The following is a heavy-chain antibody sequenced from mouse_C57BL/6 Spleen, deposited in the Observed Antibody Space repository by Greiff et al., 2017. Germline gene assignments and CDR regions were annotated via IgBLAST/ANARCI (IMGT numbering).Heavy chain of an antibody. CDR2: IHPNSGST. CDR1: GYTFTSYW. V-gene: IGHV1-64*01. D-gene: IGHD1-1*01. Sequence: QVQLQQPGAELVKPGASVKLSCKASGYTFTSYWMHWVKQRPGQGLEWIGMIHPNSGSTNYNEKFKSKATLTVDKSSSTAYMQLRSLTSEDSAVYYCARNEGITTVGYFDYWGQGTTLTVSS. CDR3: ARNEGITTVGYFDY. J-gene: IGHJ2*01.